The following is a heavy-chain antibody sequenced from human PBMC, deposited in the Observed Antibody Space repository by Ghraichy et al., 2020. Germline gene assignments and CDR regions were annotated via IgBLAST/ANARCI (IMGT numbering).Heavy chain of an antibody. CDR1: GYTFTGYY. J-gene: IGHJ3*02. CDR3: ARDLNPNGYSGSHHAFDI. Sequence: ASVKVSCKASGYTFTGYYMHWVRQAPGQGLEWMGWINPNSGGTNYAQKFQGWVTMTRDTSISTAYMELSRLRSDDTAVYYCARDLNPNGYSGSHHAFDIWGQGTMVTVSS. CDR2: INPNSGGT. D-gene: IGHD1-26*01. V-gene: IGHV1-2*04.